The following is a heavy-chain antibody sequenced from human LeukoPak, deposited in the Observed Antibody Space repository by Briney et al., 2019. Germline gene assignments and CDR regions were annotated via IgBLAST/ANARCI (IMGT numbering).Heavy chain of an antibody. CDR1: GGSISSGGYS. J-gene: IGHJ6*02. CDR2: IYHSGST. CDR3: ARDLYGGKGYYYYGMDV. V-gene: IGHV4-30-2*01. Sequence: SETLSLTCAVSGGSISSGGYSWSWIRQPPGKGLEWIGYIYHSGSTYYNPSLKSRVTISVDRSKNQFSLKLSSVTAADTAVYYCARDLYGGKGYYYYGMDVWGQGTTVTVSS. D-gene: IGHD4-23*01.